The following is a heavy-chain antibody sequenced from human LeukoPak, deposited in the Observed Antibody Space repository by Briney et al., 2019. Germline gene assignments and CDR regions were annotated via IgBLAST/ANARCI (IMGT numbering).Heavy chain of an antibody. CDR1: GFTFSSYA. CDR2: ISGSGGST. Sequence: GGSLRLSCAASGFTFSSYAMSWVRQAPGKGLEWVSAISGSGGSTYYADSVKGRFTISRDNSKNTLYLQMNSLRAEDTAVYYCAKDLVRRGYYDGSGHYFDYWGQGTLVTVSS. J-gene: IGHJ4*02. CDR3: AKDLVRRGYYDGSGHYFDY. D-gene: IGHD3-22*01. V-gene: IGHV3-23*01.